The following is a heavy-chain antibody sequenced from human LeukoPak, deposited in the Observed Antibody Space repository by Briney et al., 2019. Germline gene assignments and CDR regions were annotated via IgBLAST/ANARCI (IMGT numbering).Heavy chain of an antibody. V-gene: IGHV4-34*01. CDR2: INHSGST. Sequence: TGGSLRLSCAASGFTFSNAYRSWTRQPPGKGLEWIGEINHSGSTNYSPSLKSRVTISVDTSKNQFSLKLSSVTAADTAVYYCARGVKYNWNYLNWGQGTLVTVSS. CDR3: ARGVKYNWNYLN. J-gene: IGHJ4*02. D-gene: IGHD1-7*01. CDR1: GFTFSNAY.